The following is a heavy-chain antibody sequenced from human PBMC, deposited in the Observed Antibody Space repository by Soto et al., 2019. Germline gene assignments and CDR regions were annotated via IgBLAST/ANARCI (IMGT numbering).Heavy chain of an antibody. J-gene: IGHJ2*01. CDR2: ISGSGGST. V-gene: IGHV3-23*01. Sequence: EVQLLESGGGVVQPGGSLRLSCAASGFTFSSYAMSWVRQAPGKGLEWVSAISGSGGSTYYADSVKGRFTISRDNSKNTLYLQMNSLRAEDTAVYYCAKTPIAYILTGYQGYFDLWGRGTLVTVSS. CDR1: GFTFSSYA. CDR3: AKTPIAYILTGYQGYFDL. D-gene: IGHD3-9*01.